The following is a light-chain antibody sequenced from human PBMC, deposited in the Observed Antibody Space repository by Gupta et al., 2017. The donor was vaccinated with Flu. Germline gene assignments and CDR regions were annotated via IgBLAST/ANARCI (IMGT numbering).Light chain of an antibody. CDR1: SSNIGNNY. CDR3: GTWDTSMNEARV. CDR2: ENN. Sequence: QSVLTQPPSVSAAPGQRVTMSCSGSSSNIGNNYVSWYQQLPGTAPKLLSYENNKRPSRIPDRFSGSKSGTSATLDITGLQTGDEADYYCGTWDTSMNEARVFGGGTKLTVL. J-gene: IGLJ3*02. V-gene: IGLV1-51*01.